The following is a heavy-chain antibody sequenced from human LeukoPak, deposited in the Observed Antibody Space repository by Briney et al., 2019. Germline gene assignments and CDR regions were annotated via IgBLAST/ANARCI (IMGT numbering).Heavy chain of an antibody. CDR3: ARDTLHTAHFDY. J-gene: IGHJ4*02. CDR2: IGAGGDV. D-gene: IGHD5-18*01. Sequence: GGSLRLSCAAPGFTFSLYTMNWIRQAPGKGLQWVSTIGAGGDVHYSDSVKGRFTISRGNGRNSLYLQMNSLTDEDTAVYYCARDTLHTAHFDYWGQGTLVTVSS. CDR1: GFTFSLYT. V-gene: IGHV3-69-1*01.